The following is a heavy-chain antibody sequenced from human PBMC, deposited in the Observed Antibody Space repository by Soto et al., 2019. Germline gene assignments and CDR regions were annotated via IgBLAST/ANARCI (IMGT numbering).Heavy chain of an antibody. CDR2: IGTSGTPT. Sequence: DVQLLESGGDLVQPGGSLRLSCIASGFTFRSDAMAWVRQAPGEDLEWVSAIGTSGTPTLYADSVKSRFSISRDDSRNTVSLQINRLGVEDTATYYCTRILWSSRRDALDIWGQGTTVTVSS. J-gene: IGHJ6*02. CDR3: TRILWSSRRDALDI. CDR1: GFTFRSDA. V-gene: IGHV3-23*01. D-gene: IGHD2-21*01.